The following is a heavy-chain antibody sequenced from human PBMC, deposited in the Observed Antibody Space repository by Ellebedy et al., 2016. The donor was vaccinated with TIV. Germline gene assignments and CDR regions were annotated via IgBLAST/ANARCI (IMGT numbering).Heavy chain of an antibody. Sequence: AVSVKVSCKTSGYNFIDYGVSWVRQAPGQGLEWMGWISAYYGSTTYAQSLQGRVTLTRDTSTSTLYMELRSLRFDDTAVYYCVREMEASGTISFAYWGQGTLVTVSS. V-gene: IGHV1-18*01. CDR1: GYNFIDYG. J-gene: IGHJ4*02. CDR2: ISAYYGST. D-gene: IGHD5-24*01. CDR3: VREMEASGTISFAY.